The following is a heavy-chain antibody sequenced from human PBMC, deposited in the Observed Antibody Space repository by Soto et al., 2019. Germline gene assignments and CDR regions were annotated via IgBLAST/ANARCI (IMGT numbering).Heavy chain of an antibody. CDR1: GFTFSSYA. J-gene: IGHJ6*02. CDR2: ISGSGGST. CDR3: AKPRWGETYSSTGMDV. D-gene: IGHD6-13*01. V-gene: IGHV3-23*01. Sequence: GGSLRLSCAASGFTFSSYAMSWVRQAPGKGLEWVSAISGSGGSTYYADSVKGRFTISRDNSKNTLYLQMNSLRAEDTAVYYCAKPRWGETYSSTGMDVWGQGTTVTVSS.